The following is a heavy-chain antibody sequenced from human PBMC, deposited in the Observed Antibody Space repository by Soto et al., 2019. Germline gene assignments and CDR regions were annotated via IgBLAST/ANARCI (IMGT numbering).Heavy chain of an antibody. CDR2: IIPIFGTA. CDR1: GGTFSSYA. J-gene: IGHJ4*02. CDR3: ASHYDTSGYYRFGDY. V-gene: IGHV1-69*12. Sequence: QVQLVQSGAEVKKPGSSVKFSCKASGGTFSSYAISWVRQAPGQGLEWMGGIIPIFGTANYAQKFQGRVTITADESTSTAYMELSSLSSEDTAVYYCASHYDTSGYYRFGDYWGQGTLVTVSS. D-gene: IGHD3-22*01.